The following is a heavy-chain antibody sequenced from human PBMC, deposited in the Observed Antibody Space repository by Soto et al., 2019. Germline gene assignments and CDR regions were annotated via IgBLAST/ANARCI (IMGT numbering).Heavy chain of an antibody. D-gene: IGHD1-26*01. CDR2: IDPGDSSA. J-gene: IGHJ4*02. Sequence: PGESLKISCHGSGYTFFRVWIVWVRQVPGKGLEWVGRIDPGDSSATYSPTFQGHVTISADRSTRSAYLQWRSLRASDTAIYFCARRYLSRPASYSRSWGQGSLVTVSS. V-gene: IGHV5-10-1*01. CDR3: ARRYLSRPASYSRS. CDR1: GYTFFRVW.